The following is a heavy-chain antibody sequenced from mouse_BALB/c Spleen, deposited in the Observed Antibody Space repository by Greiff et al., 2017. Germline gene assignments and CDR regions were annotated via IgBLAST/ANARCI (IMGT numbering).Heavy chain of an antibody. J-gene: IGHJ4*01. CDR1: GYTFTSYW. V-gene: IGHV1-7*01. D-gene: IGHD1-1*01. CDR2: INPSTGYT. CDR3: AYYYGSSYNYAMDY. Sequence: QVQLKQSGAELAKPGASVKMSCKASGYTFTSYWMHWVKQRPGQGLEWIGYINPSTGYTEYNQKFKDKATLTADKSSSTAYMQLSSLTSEDSAVYYCAYYYGSSYNYAMDYWGQGTSVTVSS.